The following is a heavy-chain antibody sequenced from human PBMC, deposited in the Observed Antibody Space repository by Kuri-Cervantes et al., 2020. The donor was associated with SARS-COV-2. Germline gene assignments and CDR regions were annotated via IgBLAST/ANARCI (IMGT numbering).Heavy chain of an antibody. D-gene: IGHD1-7*01. J-gene: IGHJ6*02. CDR2: ISTYSGDT. CDR3: ARDSATGTRWGDLNGMDV. CDR1: GYTFTGYY. Sequence: ASVKVSCKASGYTFTGYYMHWVRQAPGRGLEWMGWISTYSGDTIYPQKIQGRVTMTTDTSTSTAYMDLRGLRSDDTAVYYCARDSATGTRWGDLNGMDVWGQGTTVTVSS. V-gene: IGHV1-18*04.